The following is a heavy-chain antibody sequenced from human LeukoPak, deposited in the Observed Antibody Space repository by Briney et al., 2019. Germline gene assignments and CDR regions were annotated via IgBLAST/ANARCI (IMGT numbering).Heavy chain of an antibody. D-gene: IGHD7-27*01. CDR3: AREKNRGYYFDY. Sequence: SVKVSCKASGGTFSSYASSWVRQAPGQGGEWMGRIIPMVGTENYAQKVQGRDTITTEKSKSTDYMEKSRLRSEETAVYYCAREKNRGYYFDYWGQGTLVTVSS. V-gene: IGHV1-69*05. J-gene: IGHJ4*02. CDR2: IIPMVGTE. CDR1: GGTFSSYA.